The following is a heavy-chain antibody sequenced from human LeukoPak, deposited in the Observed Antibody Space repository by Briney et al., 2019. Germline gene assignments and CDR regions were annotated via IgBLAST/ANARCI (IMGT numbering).Heavy chain of an antibody. D-gene: IGHD3-16*01. J-gene: IGHJ5*02. CDR1: GFTLSSHG. Sequence: GGSLRLSCAASGFTLSSHGMNWVRQAPGKGLEWVSGITGSGGNRYYADSVKGRFTISRDNSKNTLYLQMNSLRAEDTAVYYCAKDDNYIRFLSWGQGTLVTVSS. CDR2: ITGSGGNR. V-gene: IGHV3-23*01. CDR3: AKDDNYIRFLS.